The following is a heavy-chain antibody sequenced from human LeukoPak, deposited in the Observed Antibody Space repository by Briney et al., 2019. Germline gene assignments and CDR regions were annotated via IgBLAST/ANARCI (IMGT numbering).Heavy chain of an antibody. V-gene: IGHV3-9*01. CDR1: GFTFDDYA. CDR2: ISWNGGSI. Sequence: GGSLRLSCAASGFTFDDYAMHWVRQAPGKGLEWVSGISWNGGSIGYADSVKGRFTISRDNAKNSLYLQMNSLRAEDTALYYCAKDAYSSGWFYYFDYWGQGTLVTVSS. CDR3: AKDAYSSGWFYYFDY. D-gene: IGHD6-19*01. J-gene: IGHJ4*02.